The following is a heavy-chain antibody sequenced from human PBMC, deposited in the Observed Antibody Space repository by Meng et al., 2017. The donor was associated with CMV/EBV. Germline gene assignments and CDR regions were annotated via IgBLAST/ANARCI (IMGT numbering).Heavy chain of an antibody. CDR3: ARDRVKYQLLSHYYYGMDV. J-gene: IGHJ6*02. D-gene: IGHD2-2*01. V-gene: IGHV3-7*01. CDR1: GFTFSSDW. CDR2: IKQDGSEK. Sequence: GGSLRLSCAASGFTFSSDWMSWVRQAPGKGLEWVANIKQDGSEKYYVDSVKGRFTISRDNAKNSLYLQMNSLRAEDTAVYYCARDRVKYQLLSHYYYGMDVWGQGTTVTVSS.